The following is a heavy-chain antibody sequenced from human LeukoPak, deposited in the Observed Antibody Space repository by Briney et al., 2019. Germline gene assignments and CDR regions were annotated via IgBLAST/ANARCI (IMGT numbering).Heavy chain of an antibody. Sequence: PSETLSLTCAVYGGSFSGYYWGWIRQPPGKGLEWIGSIYYSGSTYYNPSLQSRVTISIDTSKNQFSLKLSSVTAADTAVYFCARVAAAGNYYFDYWGQGTLVTVSS. J-gene: IGHJ4*02. D-gene: IGHD6-13*01. CDR2: IYYSGST. CDR1: GGSFSGYY. CDR3: ARVAAAGNYYFDY. V-gene: IGHV4-34*01.